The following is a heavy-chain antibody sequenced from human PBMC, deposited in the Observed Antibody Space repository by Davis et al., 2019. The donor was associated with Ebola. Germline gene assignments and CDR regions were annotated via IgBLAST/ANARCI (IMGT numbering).Heavy chain of an antibody. Sequence: GESLKISCAASGFTFSSYWMSWVRQAPGKGLEWVANIKQDGSEKYYVDSVKGRFTVSRDNAKNSVYLQMNSLRPEDTAFYYCAKSDYDTITRGADYWGQGTLVTVSS. CDR1: GFTFSSYW. CDR3: AKSDYDTITRGADY. D-gene: IGHD4-17*01. V-gene: IGHV3-7*03. J-gene: IGHJ4*02. CDR2: IKQDGSEK.